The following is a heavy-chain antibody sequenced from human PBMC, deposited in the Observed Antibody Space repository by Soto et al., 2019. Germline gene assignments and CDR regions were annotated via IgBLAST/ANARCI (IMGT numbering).Heavy chain of an antibody. Sequence: DVQLVETGGGLIQPGGSLRLSCAASGFIVSSSYMSWVRQAPGKGLELVSVIYSDGRRYYADSVKGRFTISRDNSKNTLYLQMNSLSAEDTAVYYCARCSGWYGQCYFDCWGQGTLVTVSS. CDR1: GFIVSSSY. V-gene: IGHV3-53*02. J-gene: IGHJ4*02. D-gene: IGHD6-13*01. CDR2: IYSDGRR. CDR3: ARCSGWYGQCYFDC.